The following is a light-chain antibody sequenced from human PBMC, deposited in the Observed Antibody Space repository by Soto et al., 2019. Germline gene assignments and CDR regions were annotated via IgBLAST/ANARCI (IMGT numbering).Light chain of an antibody. CDR3: GTWGWGLRV. CDR2: DIY. V-gene: IGLV1-51*01. CDR1: GSSVGENA. J-gene: IGLJ1*01. Sequence: QSVLTQPPSVSAAPGQNVTISCSGDGSSVGENAMCWYQGLPGAAPRVLIYDIYKRPSGIPDRFSGSTSGPSATLTITAGQVGDEAEYYCGTWGWGLRVFGAGTKVTVL.